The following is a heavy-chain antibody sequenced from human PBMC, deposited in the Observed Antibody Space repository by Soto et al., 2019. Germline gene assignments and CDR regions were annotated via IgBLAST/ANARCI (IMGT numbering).Heavy chain of an antibody. CDR3: ALRSMAVVPEF. CDR2: LYYGRSA. J-gene: IGHJ4*02. Sequence: QVQLQESGPGLVKPSETLSLTCAVSGDSISSYYCMWIRQPPGKGLESIGYLYYGRSANYNPSLLSPVTLSVDTPTNQCSLTLSSMPAADTAVYYCALRSMAVVPEFWGQGTLVTVSS. D-gene: IGHD3-22*01. CDR1: GDSISSYY. V-gene: IGHV4-59*01.